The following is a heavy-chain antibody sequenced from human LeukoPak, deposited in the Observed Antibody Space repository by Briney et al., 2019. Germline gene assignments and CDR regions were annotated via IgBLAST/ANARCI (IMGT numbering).Heavy chain of an antibody. CDR1: GFTFSSYG. CDR3: AKAEGYCSGGSCYSGDGPY. J-gene: IGHJ4*02. CDR2: IRFDGTNN. V-gene: IGHV3-30*02. D-gene: IGHD2-15*01. Sequence: PGGSLRLSCAASGFTFSSYGMHWVRQAPGKGLEWVAFIRFDGTNNYYADSVKGRFTISRDNSKNTLYLQMNSLRAEDTAMYFCAKAEGYCSGGSCYSGDGPYWGQGTLVTVSS.